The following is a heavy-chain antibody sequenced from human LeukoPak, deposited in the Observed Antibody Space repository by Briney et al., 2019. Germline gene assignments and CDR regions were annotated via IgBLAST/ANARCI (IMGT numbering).Heavy chain of an antibody. V-gene: IGHV1-18*01. CDR1: GYTFTNYG. J-gene: IGHJ3*02. CDR2: ISSYTGNT. Sequence: ASVKVSCKASGYTFTNYGLSWVRQAPGQRLEWMGWISSYTGNTNYAQKLQGRVTMTTDTSTSTAYMELRSLRSDDTAVYYCARDWGNSWPDAFDIWGQGTMVTVSS. CDR3: ARDWGNSWPDAFDI. D-gene: IGHD6-13*01.